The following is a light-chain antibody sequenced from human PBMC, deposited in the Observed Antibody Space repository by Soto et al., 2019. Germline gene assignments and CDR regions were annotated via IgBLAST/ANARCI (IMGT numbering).Light chain of an antibody. CDR3: CSYVGATTYV. Sequence: QSVLPQPASVCGSSGQSITISCSGTSSNIGGYNVVSWYQQHSGKPPKVIIYDEIKRPSGVSNRFSGSISGTTASLTISGLQADDEADYYCCSYVGATTYVFGSGTKLTVL. J-gene: IGLJ1*01. CDR2: DEI. CDR1: SSNIGGYNV. V-gene: IGLV2-23*01.